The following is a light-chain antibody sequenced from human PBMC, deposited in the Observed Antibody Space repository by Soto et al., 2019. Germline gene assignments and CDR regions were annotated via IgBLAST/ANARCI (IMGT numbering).Light chain of an antibody. J-gene: IGKJ1*01. Sequence: EIVVTQSPATLSVSPGERATLSCRASQSIGTDLAWYQQKPGQAPRLLIFGAATRTTGVPASFSGSGSGTEFTLTISSLQSEDSAVYFCQHYFKGPWKFGQGTKVEI. CDR1: QSIGTD. V-gene: IGKV3-15*01. CDR2: GAA. CDR3: QHYFKGPWK.